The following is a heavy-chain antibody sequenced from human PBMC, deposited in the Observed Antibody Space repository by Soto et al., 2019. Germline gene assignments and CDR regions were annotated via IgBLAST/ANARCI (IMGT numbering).Heavy chain of an antibody. D-gene: IGHD1-20*01. CDR2: ISAYNGNT. CDR1: GYTFTSYG. Sequence: QVQVVQSGAEVKKPGASVKVSCNVSGYTFTSYGINWVRQAPGQGLEWMGWISAYNGNTIYAENLQGRVTMTTDTSTSTAYMELRGLTSDDTALSYCARGSLVITAPPDYWGQGTLVTVSS. J-gene: IGHJ4*02. CDR3: ARGSLVITAPPDY. V-gene: IGHV1-18*04.